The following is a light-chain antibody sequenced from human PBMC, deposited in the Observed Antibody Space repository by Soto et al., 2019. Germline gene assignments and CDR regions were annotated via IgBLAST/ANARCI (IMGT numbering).Light chain of an antibody. CDR1: QSVSSTY. V-gene: IGKV3-20*01. J-gene: IGKJ1*01. CDR2: GAS. CDR3: QHCVNSRTWT. Sequence: EIGFTLSPCALSLSPGERAPLSCRASQSVSSTYLIWYQQKPGQAPRLLIYGASSRATGVPDRFSGGGSGTDFTLTISRLEPEDFAVYYCQHCVNSRTWTFGQGTKVDIK.